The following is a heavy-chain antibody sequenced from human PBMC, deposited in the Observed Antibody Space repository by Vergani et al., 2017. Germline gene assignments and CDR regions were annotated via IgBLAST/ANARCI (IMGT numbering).Heavy chain of an antibody. CDR1: GGSFSGYY. CDR2: INHSGST. J-gene: IGHJ4*02. D-gene: IGHD3-22*01. CDR3: ASPRGDSSGYYLYVDY. Sequence: QVQLQQWGAGLLKPSETLSLTCAVYGGSFSGYYWSWIRQPPGKGLGWIGEINHSGSTNYNPSLKSRVTISVDTSKNQFSLKLSSVTAADTAVYYFASPRGDSSGYYLYVDYWGQGILVTVSS. V-gene: IGHV4-34*01.